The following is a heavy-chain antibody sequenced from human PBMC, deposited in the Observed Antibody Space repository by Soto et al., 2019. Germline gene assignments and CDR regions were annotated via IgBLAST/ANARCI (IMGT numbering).Heavy chain of an antibody. D-gene: IGHD5-12*01. CDR3: ARDGGCRDGYTVGCNWFDP. CDR2: ISWNSGSI. CDR1: GFTFDDYA. V-gene: IGHV3-9*01. J-gene: IGHJ5*02. Sequence: HPGGSLRLSCAASGFTFDDYAMHWVRQAPGKGLEWVSGISWNSGSIGYADSVKGRFTISRDNAKNSLYLQMNSLRAEDTAVYYCARDGGCRDGYTVGCNWFDPWGQGTLVTVSS.